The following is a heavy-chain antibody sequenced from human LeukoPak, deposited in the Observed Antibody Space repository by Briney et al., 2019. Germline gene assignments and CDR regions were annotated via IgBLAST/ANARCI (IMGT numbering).Heavy chain of an antibody. CDR1: GFTFSSYG. Sequence: GGSLRLSCAASGFTFSSYGMHWVRQAPGKGLEWVAFIRYDGSNKYYADSVKGRFTISRDNSKNTLYLQMNSLRAEDTAVYYCAKDWRDYYDSRAYDAFDIWGQGTMVTVSS. D-gene: IGHD3-22*01. CDR3: AKDWRDYYDSRAYDAFDI. CDR2: IRYDGSNK. J-gene: IGHJ3*02. V-gene: IGHV3-30*02.